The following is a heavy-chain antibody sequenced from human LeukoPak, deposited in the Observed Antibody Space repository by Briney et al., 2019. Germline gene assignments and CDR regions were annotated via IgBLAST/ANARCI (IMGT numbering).Heavy chain of an antibody. CDR1: GFTFSSYS. J-gene: IGHJ4*02. Sequence: GGSLRLSCAASGFTFSSYSMNWVRQAPGKGLEWVSSISSSSSYIYYADSVKGRFTISRDNAKNSLYLQMNSLRAEDTAVYYCAREGIYSGYDPYYFDYWGQGTLVTASS. CDR2: ISSSSSYI. CDR3: AREGIYSGYDPYYFDY. V-gene: IGHV3-21*01. D-gene: IGHD5-12*01.